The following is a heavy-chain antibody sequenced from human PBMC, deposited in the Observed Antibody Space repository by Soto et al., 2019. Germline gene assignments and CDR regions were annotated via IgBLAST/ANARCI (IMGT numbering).Heavy chain of an antibody. CDR3: ARDPTPIAYNYFEP. CDR2: IHYGGST. Sequence: PSETLSLTCTVSGGSISSPFYYWGWIRQPPGKGLEWIGSIHYGGSTYYNSALKSRVSTSVDTSKNQFSLNLTSVTAAATAVYFCARDPTPIAYNYFEPWGQGILVTVSS. D-gene: IGHD3-3*02. V-gene: IGHV4-39*01. CDR1: GGSISSPFYY. J-gene: IGHJ5*02.